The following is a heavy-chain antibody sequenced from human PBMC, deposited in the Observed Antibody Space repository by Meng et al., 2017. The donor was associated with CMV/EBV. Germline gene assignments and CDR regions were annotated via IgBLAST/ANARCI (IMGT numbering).Heavy chain of an antibody. J-gene: IGHJ4*02. Sequence: SLSGYYWSWIRQPPGKWLEWIGEINHSGRTNYNPSLKSRVTISVDTSKNQFSLKLSSVTAADTAVYYCARSPPGYCSSTSCYRLDYWGQGTLVTVSS. CDR1: SLSGYY. D-gene: IGHD2-2*02. CDR3: ARSPPGYCSSTSCYRLDY. CDR2: INHSGRT. V-gene: IGHV4-34*01.